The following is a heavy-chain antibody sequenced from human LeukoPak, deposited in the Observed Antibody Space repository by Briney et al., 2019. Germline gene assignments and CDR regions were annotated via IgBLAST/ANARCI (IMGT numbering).Heavy chain of an antibody. V-gene: IGHV1-69*13. CDR1: GGTFSSYG. J-gene: IGHJ5*02. CDR2: IIPIFGTA. Sequence: ASVKVSCKASGGTFSSYGISWVRQAPGQGLEWMGGIIPIFGTANYAQKFQGGVTITADESTSTAYMELSSLRSEDTAVYYCARAPIVVVAAAKSHWFDPWGQGTLVTVSS. D-gene: IGHD2-2*01. CDR3: ARAPIVVVAAAKSHWFDP.